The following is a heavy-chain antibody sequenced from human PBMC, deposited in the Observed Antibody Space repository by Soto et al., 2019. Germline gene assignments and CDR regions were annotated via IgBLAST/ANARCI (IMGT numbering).Heavy chain of an antibody. CDR1: GYTFYNYG. CDR3: ARDRPGISVIRAVKTYNYFDP. V-gene: IGHV1-18*01. J-gene: IGHJ5*02. CDR2: ISLYSDGT. D-gene: IGHD3-10*01. Sequence: ASVKVSCKTSGYTFYNYGITWVRQAPGQPLEWLGWISLYSDGTNYAQKFQGRVSMTTDTSTTTAYMELRSLRSDDTAVYYCARDRPGISVIRAVKTYNYFDPWGQGTLVTVSS.